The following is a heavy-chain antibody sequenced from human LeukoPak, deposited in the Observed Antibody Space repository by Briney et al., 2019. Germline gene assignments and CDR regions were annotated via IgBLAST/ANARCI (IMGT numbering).Heavy chain of an antibody. CDR2: ISFNSGNT. CDR1: GFTFDHYS. D-gene: IGHD6-19*01. J-gene: IGHJ4*02. CDR3: AKDRGAVAGHFDY. V-gene: IGHV3-9*01. Sequence: GGSLRLSCAASGFTFDHYSMHWVRQAPGKGLEWVSGISFNSGNTGYADSVKGRFTFSRDDDRNFLYQQMNSVIPEDAALYCWAKDRGAVAGHFDYWGQGVLVTVSS.